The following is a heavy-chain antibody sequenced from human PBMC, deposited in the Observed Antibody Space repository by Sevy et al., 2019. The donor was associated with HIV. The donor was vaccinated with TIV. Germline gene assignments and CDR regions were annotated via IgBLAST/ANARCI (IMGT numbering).Heavy chain of an antibody. CDR3: AKDQPKWELLGGFDY. Sequence: GGSLRLSCAASGFTFSSYAMSWVRQAPGKGLEWVSAISGSGGSTYYADSMQGRFTISTDNSKNTLYLQMNRLRAEDTAVYYCAKDQPKWELLGGFDYWGQGTLVTVSS. V-gene: IGHV3-23*01. CDR2: ISGSGGST. CDR1: GFTFSSYA. D-gene: IGHD1-26*01. J-gene: IGHJ4*02.